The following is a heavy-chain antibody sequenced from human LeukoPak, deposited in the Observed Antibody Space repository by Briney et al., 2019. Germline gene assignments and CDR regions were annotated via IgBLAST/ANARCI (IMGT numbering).Heavy chain of an antibody. Sequence: GGSLRLSCAASGFTFSSYEMNWVRQAPGKGLEWVSYISSSGSTIYYADSVKGRFTISRENAKNSLYLQMNSLRAEDTAVYYCARDRRDIVVVPAAMPYYYYYYGMDVWGQGTTVTVSS. J-gene: IGHJ6*02. V-gene: IGHV3-48*03. CDR3: ARDRRDIVVVPAAMPYYYYYYGMDV. CDR2: ISSSGSTI. D-gene: IGHD2-2*01. CDR1: GFTFSSYE.